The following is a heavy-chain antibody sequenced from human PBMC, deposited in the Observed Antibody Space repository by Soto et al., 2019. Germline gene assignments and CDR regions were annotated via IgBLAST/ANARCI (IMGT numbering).Heavy chain of an antibody. J-gene: IGHJ6*02. D-gene: IGHD6-6*01. CDR3: AREGSSSDNYYYSGMDV. CDR1: GGSISSGGYY. Sequence: QVKLQESGPGLVKPSQTLSLTCTVSGGSISSGGYYWSWIRQHPGKGLEWIGYIYYSGSTYYNPSLKSRVTISEDTSKNQFPLKLNSVTAADTAVYYCAREGSSSDNYYYSGMDVWGQGTTVSVSS. CDR2: IYYSGST. V-gene: IGHV4-31*03.